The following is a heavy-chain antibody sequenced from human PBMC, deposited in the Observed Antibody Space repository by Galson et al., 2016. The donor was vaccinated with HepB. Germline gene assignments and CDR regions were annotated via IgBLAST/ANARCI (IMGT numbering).Heavy chain of an antibody. Sequence: SETLSLTCTVSGGSISSSTYYWGWIRQPPGKGLEWIGNFYYGGNTYYSPSLKSRATISVDTPKNQFSLNLTSVTAADTAVYFCVRRDIGFKFDPWGQGTLVTVSS. CDR3: VRRDIGFKFDP. CDR2: FYYGGNT. CDR1: GGSISSSTYY. V-gene: IGHV4-39*01. J-gene: IGHJ5*02.